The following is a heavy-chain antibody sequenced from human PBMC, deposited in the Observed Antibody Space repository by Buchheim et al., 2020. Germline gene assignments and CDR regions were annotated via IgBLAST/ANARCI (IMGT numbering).Heavy chain of an antibody. Sequence: EVQLVESGGGSVQPGGSLRLSCEVSGFTFSNYWMHWVRQAPGKGLVWVSRISSDGSNTNYADSVKGRFTISRDNAKNTLYLQMNTLRAEDTAVYYCAGRWAYMDVWGKGTT. D-gene: IGHD1-26*01. CDR2: ISSDGSNT. CDR3: AGRWAYMDV. CDR1: GFTFSNYW. J-gene: IGHJ6*03. V-gene: IGHV3-74*01.